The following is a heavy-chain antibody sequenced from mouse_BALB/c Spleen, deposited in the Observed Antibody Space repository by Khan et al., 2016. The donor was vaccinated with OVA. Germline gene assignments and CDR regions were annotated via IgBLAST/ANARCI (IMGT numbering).Heavy chain of an antibody. CDR3: GRDWAAWFAY. CDR1: GYTFTDYA. V-gene: IGHV1S137*01. CDR2: ISTYNGNT. J-gene: IGHJ3*01. Sequence: QVQLQQSGPEVVRPGVSVKISCKGTGYTFTDYAMHWVKQSHAKSLEWIGIISTYNGNTNYNQKFKGRATMTVDKSSSTAYMELARLTSEDSANYYCGRDWAAWFAYWGQGTLVTVSA. D-gene: IGHD4-1*01.